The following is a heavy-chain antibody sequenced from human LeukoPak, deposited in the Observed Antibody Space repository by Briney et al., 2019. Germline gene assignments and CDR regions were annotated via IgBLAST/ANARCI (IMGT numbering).Heavy chain of an antibody. CDR3: ARDSSGYYYAARKTLDY. CDR2: INHSGST. Sequence: TGGSLRLSCAASGFTFSSYAMSWVRQAPGKGLEWIGEINHSGSTNYNPSLKSRVTISVDTSKNQFSLKLSSVTAADTAVYYCARDSSGYYYAARKTLDYWGQGTLVTVSS. CDR1: GFTFSSYA. V-gene: IGHV4-34*01. J-gene: IGHJ4*02. D-gene: IGHD3-22*01.